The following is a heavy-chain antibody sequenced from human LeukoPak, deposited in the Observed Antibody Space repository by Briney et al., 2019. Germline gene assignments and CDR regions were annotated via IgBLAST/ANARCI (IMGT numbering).Heavy chain of an antibody. Sequence: GGSLRLSCAASGFTFSSYAMSWVRQAPGKRLEWVSAISGSGGSTYYADSVKGRFTISRDNSKNTLYLQMNSLRAEDTAVYYCAKSKRIAVAGTPIGYWGQGTLVTVSS. CDR2: ISGSGGST. CDR1: GFTFSSYA. V-gene: IGHV3-23*01. CDR3: AKSKRIAVAGTPIGY. D-gene: IGHD6-19*01. J-gene: IGHJ4*02.